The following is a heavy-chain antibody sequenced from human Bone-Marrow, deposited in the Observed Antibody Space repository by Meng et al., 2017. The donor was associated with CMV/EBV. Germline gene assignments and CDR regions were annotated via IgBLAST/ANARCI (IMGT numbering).Heavy chain of an antibody. CDR3: AKDLGLLLRVFDY. CDR2: MNPNSGNT. V-gene: IGHV1-8*02. CDR1: GGTFSSYA. Sequence: ASVKVSCKASGGTFSSYAISWVRQATGQGLEWMGWMNPNSGNTGYAQKFQGRVTMTRNTSISTAYMELSSLRSEDTAVYYCAKDLGLLLRVFDYWGQGTLVTVSS. D-gene: IGHD3-16*01. J-gene: IGHJ4*02.